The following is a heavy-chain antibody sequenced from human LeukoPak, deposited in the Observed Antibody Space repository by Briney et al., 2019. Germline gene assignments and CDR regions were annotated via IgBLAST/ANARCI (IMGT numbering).Heavy chain of an antibody. Sequence: ASVKVSCKASGYTFTSYYMHWVRQAPGQGLEWMGIINPSGGSTSYAQKFQGRVTMTTDTSTNTVYMELRSLRSDDTAVYYCARDLFSRRMNYYGSGSYFAYWGQGTLVAVSS. CDR1: GYTFTSYY. CDR3: ARDLFSRRMNYYGSGSYFAY. V-gene: IGHV1-46*01. D-gene: IGHD3-10*01. J-gene: IGHJ4*02. CDR2: INPSGGST.